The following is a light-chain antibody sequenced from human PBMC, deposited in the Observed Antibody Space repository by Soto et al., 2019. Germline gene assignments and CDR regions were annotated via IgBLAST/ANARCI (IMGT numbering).Light chain of an antibody. V-gene: IGKV3-20*01. Sequence: EIVLTQSPGTLSLSPGGRATLSCRASQTVSSSYLAWYQQRPGQAPRLLIYGASSRATGIPDRFSGSGPGTDFTLTISRLEPEDFAVYYCQHCGSSPPETFGQGTKVEV. CDR3: QHCGSSPPET. J-gene: IGKJ1*01. CDR2: GAS. CDR1: QTVSSSY.